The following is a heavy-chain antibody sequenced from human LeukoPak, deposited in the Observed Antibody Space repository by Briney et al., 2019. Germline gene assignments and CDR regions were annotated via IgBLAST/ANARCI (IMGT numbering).Heavy chain of an antibody. V-gene: IGHV4-34*01. J-gene: IGHJ4*02. CDR2: INHSGST. CDR1: GGSFSGYY. D-gene: IGHD3-16*01. Sequence: SETLSLTCAVYGGSFSGYYWSWIRQPPGKGLEWIGEINHSGSTNYDPSLKSRVTISVDTSKNQFSLKLSSVTAADTAVYYCARGLSNSRRTLLGLDYWGQGTLVTVSS. CDR3: ARGLSNSRRTLLGLDY.